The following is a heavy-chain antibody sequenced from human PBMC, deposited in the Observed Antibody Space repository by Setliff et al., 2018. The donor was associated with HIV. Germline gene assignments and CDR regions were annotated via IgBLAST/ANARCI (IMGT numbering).Heavy chain of an antibody. CDR2: IYYSGST. CDR3: AIVVQELFDS. J-gene: IGHJ4*02. D-gene: IGHD1-1*01. Sequence: SETLSLTCTVSGGSISSYYWSWIRQPPGKGMEWIGYIYYSGSTNYNPSLKSRVTISVDTSKNKFSLKLSSVTAADTAVYYCAIVVQELFDSWGQGTLVTVSS. V-gene: IGHV4-59*08. CDR1: GGSISSYY.